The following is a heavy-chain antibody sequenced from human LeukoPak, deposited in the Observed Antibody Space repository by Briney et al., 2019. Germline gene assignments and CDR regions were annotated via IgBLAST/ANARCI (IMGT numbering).Heavy chain of an antibody. CDR3: AKGSSGWFQDAFDI. V-gene: IGHV3-23*01. CDR1: GFTVSSNY. Sequence: GGSLRLSCAASGFTVSSNYMSWVRQAPGKGLEWVSAISGSGGRTFYADSVKGRLTISRDNSKNTLYLQLNRLRAEDTAVYYCAKGSSGWFQDAFDIWGQGTMVTVSS. D-gene: IGHD6-19*01. J-gene: IGHJ3*02. CDR2: ISGSGGRT.